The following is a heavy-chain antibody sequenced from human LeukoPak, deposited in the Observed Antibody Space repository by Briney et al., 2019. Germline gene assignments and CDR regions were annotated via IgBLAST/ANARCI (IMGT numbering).Heavy chain of an antibody. CDR1: GFTFSNYW. D-gene: IGHD1-26*01. J-gene: IGHJ4*02. V-gene: IGHV3-74*01. Sequence: PGGSLRLSCAASGFTFSNYWMHWVRQTPGKGLVWVSRINTDGTTRYADSVKGRFTISRDNAKNTPYLQMDSLRAEDTAVYYCARGAGIVGSTTPFDYWGQGALVTVSS. CDR3: ARGAGIVGSTTPFDY. CDR2: INTDGTT.